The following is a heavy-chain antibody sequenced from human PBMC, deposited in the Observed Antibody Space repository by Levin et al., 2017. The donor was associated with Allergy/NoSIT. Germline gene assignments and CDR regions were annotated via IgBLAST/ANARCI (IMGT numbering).Heavy chain of an antibody. D-gene: IGHD2-2*02. J-gene: IGHJ3*02. CDR2: IYTSGST. Sequence: SETLSLTCTVSGGSISSGSYYWSWIRQPAGKGLEWIGRIYTSGSTNYNPSLKSRVTISVDTSKNQFSLKLSSVTAADTAVYYCARGRVVVVPAAINAFDIWGQGTMVTVSS. CDR3: ARGRVVVVPAAINAFDI. V-gene: IGHV4-61*02. CDR1: GGSISSGSYY.